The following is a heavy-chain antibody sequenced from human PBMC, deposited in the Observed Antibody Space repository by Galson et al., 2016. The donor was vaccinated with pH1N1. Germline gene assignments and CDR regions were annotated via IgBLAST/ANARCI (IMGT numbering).Heavy chain of an antibody. V-gene: IGHV1-2*06. D-gene: IGHD3-22*01. CDR3: ARVNTYDSSGYYPFDY. CDR1: EYTFIGYY. CDR2: INPNNGDT. J-gene: IGHJ4*02. Sequence: SVKVSCKASEYTFIGYYIHWMRQAPGHGLAWMGRINPNNGDTHYAQNFQGRVTMTRDTSISTAYMELNSLRSDDTAVYYCARVNTYDSSGYYPFDYWGQGTQVTASS.